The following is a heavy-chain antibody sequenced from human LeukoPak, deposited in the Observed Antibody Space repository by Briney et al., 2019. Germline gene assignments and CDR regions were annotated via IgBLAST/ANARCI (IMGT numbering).Heavy chain of an antibody. Sequence: ASVKVSCKASGYTFTSYAMHWVRQAPGQRLEWMGWINAGNGDTKYSQKFEGRVTITRDTSASTAYMELSSLRSEDTGVYYCARMTMVRGVIGYYYGMDVWGKGTTVTVSS. J-gene: IGHJ6*04. CDR2: INAGNGDT. CDR1: GYTFTSYA. D-gene: IGHD3-10*01. V-gene: IGHV1-3*01. CDR3: ARMTMVRGVIGYYYGMDV.